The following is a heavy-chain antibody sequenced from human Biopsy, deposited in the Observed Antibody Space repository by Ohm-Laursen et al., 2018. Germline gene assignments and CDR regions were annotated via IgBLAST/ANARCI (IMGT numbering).Heavy chain of an antibody. J-gene: IGHJ4*02. CDR2: INPSGSTT. D-gene: IGHD6-19*01. Sequence: ASVKVSCKASGYSFTSYYMHWVRQAPGQGLEWMGMINPSGSTTSYPQIFQGRVTMTRDTSKSTVYMELSSLRPADTAVYFCARNTGWYGDLYYFDYWGQGTLVTVSS. V-gene: IGHV1-46*01. CDR1: GYSFTSYY. CDR3: ARNTGWYGDLYYFDY.